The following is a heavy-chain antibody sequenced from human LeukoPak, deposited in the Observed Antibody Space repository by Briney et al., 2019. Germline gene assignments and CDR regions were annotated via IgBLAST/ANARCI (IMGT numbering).Heavy chain of an antibody. CDR3: ARERGSTYYGDSAAFDY. Sequence: ASVKVSCKASGGTFSSYAISWVRQAPGQGLEWMGGIIPIFGTANYAQKFQGRVTITADESTSTAYMELSSLRSEDTAVYYCARERGSTYYGDSAAFDYWGQGTLVTVSS. V-gene: IGHV1-69*13. J-gene: IGHJ4*02. D-gene: IGHD4-17*01. CDR1: GGTFSSYA. CDR2: IIPIFGTA.